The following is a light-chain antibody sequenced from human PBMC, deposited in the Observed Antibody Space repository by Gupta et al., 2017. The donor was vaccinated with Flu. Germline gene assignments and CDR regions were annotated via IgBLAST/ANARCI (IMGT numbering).Light chain of an antibody. CDR1: QSISSN. J-gene: IGKJ4*01. V-gene: IGKV3-11*01. CDR2: DAS. CDR3: QQRRNRQRT. Sequence: QSPATLSLSPGERATLSCRASQSISSNVAWYQQKPGQAPRRLIYDASNRATGFPARFSGSGSGTDLTLTISSLEPEDFAVYSCQQRRNRQRTFGGGTTVEIK.